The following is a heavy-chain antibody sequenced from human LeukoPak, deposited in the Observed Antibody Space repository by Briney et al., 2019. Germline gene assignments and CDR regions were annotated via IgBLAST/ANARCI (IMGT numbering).Heavy chain of an antibody. CDR1: GFTFSSYS. CDR2: ISSSSSYI. Sequence: GGSLRLSCAASGFTFSSYSMNWVRQAPGKGLEWVSSISSSSSYIYYADSVKGRFTIPRDNAKNSLYLQMNSLRAEDTAVYYCARAGTTVNTYGMDVWGQGTTVTVSS. J-gene: IGHJ6*02. D-gene: IGHD4-11*01. CDR3: ARAGTTVNTYGMDV. V-gene: IGHV3-21*01.